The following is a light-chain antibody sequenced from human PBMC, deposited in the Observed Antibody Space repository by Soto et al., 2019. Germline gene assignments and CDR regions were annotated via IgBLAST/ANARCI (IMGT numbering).Light chain of an antibody. CDR2: GAS. V-gene: IGKV3-20*01. CDR3: QQYGRSPFT. J-gene: IGKJ3*01. CDR1: RSVSSNN. Sequence: EIVLTQSPGTLSLSPGERATLSCRASRSVSSNNLAWCQQRPGQAPRVVIYGASTRATGIPERFSGSGSGTDFTLTISRLEPEDFAVYYCQQYGRSPFTFGPGTKVDIK.